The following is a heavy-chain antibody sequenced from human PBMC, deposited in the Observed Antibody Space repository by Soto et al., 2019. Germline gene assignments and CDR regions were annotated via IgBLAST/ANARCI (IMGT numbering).Heavy chain of an antibody. D-gene: IGHD3-10*01. J-gene: IGHJ4*02. Sequence: QITLKESGPTQVKPTQTLTLTCSFSGFSLNTDGEGVGWVRQPPGEALEWLALIYWDDDERYSPSLKTRLTITKDPSKNPVGLIMANMDPVDTATYYCAHSRNLITEDAQVGDFDYWGQGTLVTVSS. V-gene: IGHV2-5*02. CDR3: AHSRNLITEDAQVGDFDY. CDR1: GFSLNTDGEG. CDR2: IYWDDDE.